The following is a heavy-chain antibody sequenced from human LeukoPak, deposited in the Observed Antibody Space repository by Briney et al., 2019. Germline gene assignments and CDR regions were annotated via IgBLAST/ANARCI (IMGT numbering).Heavy chain of an antibody. V-gene: IGHV1-2*02. CDR2: INPNSGGT. J-gene: IGHJ5*02. D-gene: IGHD3-10*01. CDR3: ARARVTMVRGGNWFDP. Sequence: GASVKVSCKASGYTFTGYYMHWVRQAPGQGLEWMGWINPNSGGTNYAQKFQGRVTMTRDTSISTAYMELSRLGSDDTAVYYCARARVTMVRGGNWFDPWGQGTLVTVSS. CDR1: GYTFTGYY.